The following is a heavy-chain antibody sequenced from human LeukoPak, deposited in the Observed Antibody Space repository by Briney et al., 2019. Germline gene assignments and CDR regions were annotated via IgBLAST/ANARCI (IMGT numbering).Heavy chain of an antibody. D-gene: IGHD6-13*01. Sequence: SQTLSLTCAISGDSVSSNSAAWNWIRQSPSRGLEWLGRTYYRSKWYNDYAVSVKSRITISPDTSKNQFSLQLKSVTPEDTAVYYCAREGRAAAGPWKWFDPWGQGTLVTVSS. CDR1: GDSVSSNSAA. V-gene: IGHV6-1*01. J-gene: IGHJ5*02. CDR2: TYYRSKWYN. CDR3: AREGRAAAGPWKWFDP.